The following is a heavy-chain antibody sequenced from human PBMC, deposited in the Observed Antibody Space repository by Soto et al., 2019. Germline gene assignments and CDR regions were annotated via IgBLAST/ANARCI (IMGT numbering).Heavy chain of an antibody. CDR1: GFTFSSYA. CDR3: ASRHYDWTWFDP. D-gene: IGHD3-3*01. V-gene: IGHV3-23*01. Sequence: GGSLRLSCAASGFTFSSYALSWVRLAPGKGLEWVSAISGSGAGTYYADSVKGRFTISRDNSKNTLYLQMNSLKASDTAMYYCASRHYDWTWFDPWGQGTLVTVSS. J-gene: IGHJ5*02. CDR2: ISGSGAGT.